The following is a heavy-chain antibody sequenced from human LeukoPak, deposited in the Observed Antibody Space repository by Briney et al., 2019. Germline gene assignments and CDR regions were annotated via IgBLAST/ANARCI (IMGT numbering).Heavy chain of an antibody. Sequence: PSETLSLTCGVSAYSISSGHYWGWIRQPPGKVLEWIGSIYHSGVTYYNASLKSRVTISVDTSRNQFSLKLSSVTAADTAVYYCAREDCSGGGCYFYYYYMDVWGKGATVIVSS. V-gene: IGHV4-38-2*02. CDR2: IYHSGVT. J-gene: IGHJ6*03. CDR1: AYSISSGHY. CDR3: AREDCSGGGCYFYYYYMDV. D-gene: IGHD2-15*01.